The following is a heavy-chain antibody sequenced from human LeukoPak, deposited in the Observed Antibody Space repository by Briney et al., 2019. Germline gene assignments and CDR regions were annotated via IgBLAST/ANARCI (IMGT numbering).Heavy chain of an antibody. V-gene: IGHV3-23*01. CDR3: AKANWQRGPADYFDY. CDR2: ISGSGGST. Sequence: PGGSLRLSCAASGFTFSSHAMSWVRQAPGKVLEWVSAISGSGGSTYYADSVKGRFTISRDNSKNTLYLQMNSQRAEDTAVYYCAKANWQRGPADYFDYWGQATLVTVSS. CDR1: GFTFSSHA. J-gene: IGHJ4*02. D-gene: IGHD6-25*01.